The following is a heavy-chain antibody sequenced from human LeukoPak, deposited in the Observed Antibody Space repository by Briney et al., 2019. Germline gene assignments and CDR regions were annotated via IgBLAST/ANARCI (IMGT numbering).Heavy chain of an antibody. D-gene: IGHD6-13*01. J-gene: IGHJ4*02. CDR3: AREKISGYSSSWPFDY. V-gene: IGHV1-69*13. CDR1: GGTFSSYA. CDR2: IIPIFGTA. Sequence: GASVKVSCKASGGTFSSYAISWVRQAPGQGLEWMGGIIPIFGTANYAQKFQGRVTITADESTSTAYMELSSLRSEDTAVYYCAREKISGYSSSWPFDYWGQGTLVTVSS.